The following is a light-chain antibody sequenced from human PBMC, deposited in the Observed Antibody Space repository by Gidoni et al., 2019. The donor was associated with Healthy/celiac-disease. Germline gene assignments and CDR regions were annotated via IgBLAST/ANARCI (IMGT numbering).Light chain of an antibody. CDR3: SSYAGSNNPYV. CDR2: EVS. CDR1: SSDVGGYNY. V-gene: IGLV2-8*01. J-gene: IGLJ1*01. Sequence: QPALTHPPSAPGPPGHSVTISCTGTSSDVGGYNYVSWYQQHPGKAPKLMIYEVSKRPSGVPDRFSGSKSGNTASLTVSGLQAEDEADYYCSSYAGSNNPYVFGTGTKVTVL.